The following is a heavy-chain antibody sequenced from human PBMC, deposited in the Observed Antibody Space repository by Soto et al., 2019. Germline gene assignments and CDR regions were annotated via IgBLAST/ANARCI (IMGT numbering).Heavy chain of an antibody. Sequence: QVQLQESGPGLVKPSETLSLTCTVSGGSISSYYWSWIRQPPGKGLEWIGYIYYSGSTNYNPSLKGRVTLSVDTSKNQFSLKLSSVTAADTAVYYCATHAKYCSGGSCYSGYYYYYMDVWGKGTTVTVSS. CDR1: GGSISSYY. CDR2: IYYSGST. V-gene: IGHV4-59*08. J-gene: IGHJ6*03. D-gene: IGHD2-15*01. CDR3: ATHAKYCSGGSCYSGYYYYYMDV.